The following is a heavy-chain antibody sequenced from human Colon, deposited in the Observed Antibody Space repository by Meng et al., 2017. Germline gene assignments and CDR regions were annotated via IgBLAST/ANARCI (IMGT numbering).Heavy chain of an antibody. CDR2: ISWNSGSI. CDR3: AKDYFDC. Sequence: SLKTTGAASGFTFDDYAMHWVRQAPGKGLEWVSGISWNSGSIGHADSVKGRFTISRDNAKNSLYLQMNSLRAEDTALYYCAKDYFDCWGQGTLVTVSS. J-gene: IGHJ4*01. CDR1: GFTFDDYA. V-gene: IGHV3-9*01.